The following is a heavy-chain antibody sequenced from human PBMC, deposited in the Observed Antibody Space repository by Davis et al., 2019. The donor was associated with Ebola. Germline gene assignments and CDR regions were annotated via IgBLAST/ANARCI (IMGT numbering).Heavy chain of an antibody. V-gene: IGHV1-18*01. CDR3: ARGRYPTSSLDY. Sequence: ASVKVSCKASGYTFKNYALSWVRQAPGQGLEWMGWISAYNGNTNYAQKLQGRVTMTTDTSTSTAYMELRSLRSDDTAVYYCARGRYPTSSLDYWGQGTLVTVSS. CDR1: GYTFKNYA. CDR2: ISAYNGNT. J-gene: IGHJ4*02. D-gene: IGHD6-6*01.